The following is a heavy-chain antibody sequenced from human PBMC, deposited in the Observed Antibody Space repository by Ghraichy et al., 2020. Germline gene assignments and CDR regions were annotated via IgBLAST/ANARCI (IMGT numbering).Heavy chain of an antibody. CDR2: ISSSGSTI. D-gene: IGHD3-16*02. J-gene: IGHJ4*02. V-gene: IGHV3-11*01. CDR1: GFTFSDYY. CDR3: ARAPTYYDYVWGSYRVPFFDY. Sequence: GESLNISCAASGFTFSDYYMSWIRQAPGKGLEWVSYISSSGSTIYYADSVKGRFTISRDNAKNSLYLQMNSLRAEDTAVYYCARAPTYYDYVWGSYRVPFFDYWGQGTLVTVSS.